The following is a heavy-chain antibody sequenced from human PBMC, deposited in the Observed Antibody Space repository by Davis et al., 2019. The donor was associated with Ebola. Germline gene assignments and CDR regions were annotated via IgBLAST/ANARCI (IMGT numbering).Heavy chain of an antibody. CDR2: IYAGDSDT. CDR1: GYSFTSYW. CDR3: ARQESLYGWIDH. J-gene: IGHJ4*02. V-gene: IGHV5-51*01. Sequence: GESLKTSCHGSGYSFTSYWIAWARQTPGKGLEWMGVIYAGDSDTRYSPSFEGQVTMSVDRSIPTAYLQWSTLKASDTATYYCARQESLYGWIDHWGQGTLVTVSS. D-gene: IGHD3-10*01.